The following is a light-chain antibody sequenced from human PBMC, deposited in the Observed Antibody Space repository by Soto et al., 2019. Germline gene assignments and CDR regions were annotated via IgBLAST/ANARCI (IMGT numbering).Light chain of an antibody. J-gene: IGKJ4*01. CDR3: LQDYNYPIT. V-gene: IGKV1-6*01. CDR1: QGIRND. CDR2: AAS. Sequence: AIQMTQSPSSLSASVGDRVTITCRASQGIRNDLFWYQQKPGKAPKLLIYAASSLQTGVPSRFSGSGSGTDFTLTISSLQPEDFATYYCLQDYNYPITFGGGTKVDIK.